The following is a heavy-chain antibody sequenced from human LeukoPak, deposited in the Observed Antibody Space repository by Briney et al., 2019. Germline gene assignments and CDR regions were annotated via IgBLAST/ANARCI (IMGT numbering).Heavy chain of an antibody. CDR1: GGSFSGYY. CDR2: INHSGST. Sequence: SETLSLTCAVYGGSFSGYYWSWIRQPPGKGLEWIGEINHSGSTNYNPSLKSRVTISVDTSKNQFSLKLSSVTAADTAVYYCARGSSTVVTVYYFDYWGQGTLVTDSS. CDR3: ARGSSTVVTVYYFDY. D-gene: IGHD4-23*01. J-gene: IGHJ4*02. V-gene: IGHV4-34*01.